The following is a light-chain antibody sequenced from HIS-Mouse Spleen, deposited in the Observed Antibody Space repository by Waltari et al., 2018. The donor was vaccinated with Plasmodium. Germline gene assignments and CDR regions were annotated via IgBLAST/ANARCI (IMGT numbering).Light chain of an antibody. Sequence: SSELTQDPAVSVALGQTVRITCQGASLRSNYASLYQQKPGQAPVLVIYGKNNRPSGIPDRFSGSSSGNTASLTITGAQAEDEADYYCNSRDSSGNHQVFGGGTKLTVL. V-gene: IGLV3-19*01. J-gene: IGLJ3*02. CDR3: NSRDSSGNHQV. CDR1: SLRSNY. CDR2: GKN.